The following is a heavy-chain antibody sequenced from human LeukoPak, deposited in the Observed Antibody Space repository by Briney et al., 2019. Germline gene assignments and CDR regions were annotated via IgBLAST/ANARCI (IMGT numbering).Heavy chain of an antibody. D-gene: IGHD2-2*01. CDR3: ASAGIGYCSSTSCSPDAFDI. CDR2: INHSGST. Sequence: PSETLSLTCAVYGGSFSGYYWSWIRQPPGKGLEWIGEINHSGSTNYNPSLKSRVTISVDTSKNQFSLKLSSVTAADTAVYYCASAGIGYCSSTSCSPDAFDIWGQGTMVTVSS. J-gene: IGHJ3*02. CDR1: GGSFSGYY. V-gene: IGHV4-34*01.